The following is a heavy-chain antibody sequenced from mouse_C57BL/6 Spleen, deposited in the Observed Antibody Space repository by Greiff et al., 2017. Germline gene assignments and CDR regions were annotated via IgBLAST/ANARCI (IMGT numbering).Heavy chain of an antibody. CDR1: GYTFTGYW. D-gene: IGHD1-1*01. V-gene: IGHV1-9*01. CDR2: IFPGSGST. J-gene: IGHJ3*01. Sequence: QVQLQQSGAELMKPGASVKLSCKATGYTFTGYWIEWVKQRPGHGLEWIGEIFPGSGSTNYNEKFKGKATFTADTSSTTAYMQLSSLTTEDSAIYSCESQGPNRGSSSWFAYWGQGTLVTVSA. CDR3: ESQGPNRGSSSWFAY.